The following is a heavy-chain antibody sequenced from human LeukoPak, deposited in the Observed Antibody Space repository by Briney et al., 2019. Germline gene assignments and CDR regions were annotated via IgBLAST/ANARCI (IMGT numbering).Heavy chain of an antibody. CDR2: ISSSSSYI. Sequence: PGGSLRLSCAASGFTFSSYAMTWVRQAPGKGLEWVSSISSSSSYIYYADSVKGRFTISRDNAKNSLYLQMNSLGAEDTAVYYCARDLGGSYPFDYWGQGTLVTVSS. J-gene: IGHJ4*02. V-gene: IGHV3-21*01. CDR1: GFTFSSYA. D-gene: IGHD1-26*01. CDR3: ARDLGGSYPFDY.